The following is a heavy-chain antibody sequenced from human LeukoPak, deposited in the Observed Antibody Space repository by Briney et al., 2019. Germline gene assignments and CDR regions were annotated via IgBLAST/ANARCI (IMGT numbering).Heavy chain of an antibody. CDR2: ISGSGGST. CDR1: GFTFSSYW. CDR3: AKFSGEWQGYFDY. V-gene: IGHV3-23*01. J-gene: IGHJ4*02. Sequence: GGSLRLSCAASGFTFSSYWMSWVRQAPGKGLEWVSAISGSGGSTYYADSVKGRFTISRDNSKNTLYLQMNSLRAEDTAVYYCAKFSGEWQGYFDYWGQGTLVTVSS. D-gene: IGHD3-3*01.